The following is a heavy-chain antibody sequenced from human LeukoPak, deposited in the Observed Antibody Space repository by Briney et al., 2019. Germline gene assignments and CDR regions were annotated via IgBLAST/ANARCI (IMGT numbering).Heavy chain of an antibody. Sequence: GGSLRLSCAASGFTFSSYSMNWVRQAPGKGLEWVSYISSSSSTIYYADSVKGRFTISRDNSKNTLYLQMNSLRAEDTAVYYCAKDQFKMVYARYMDVWGKGTTVTVSS. D-gene: IGHD2-8*01. V-gene: IGHV3-48*01. CDR2: ISSSSSTI. J-gene: IGHJ6*03. CDR3: AKDQFKMVYARYMDV. CDR1: GFTFSSYS.